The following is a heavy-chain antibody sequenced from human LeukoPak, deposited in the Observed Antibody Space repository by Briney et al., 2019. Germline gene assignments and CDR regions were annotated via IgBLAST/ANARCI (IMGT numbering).Heavy chain of an antibody. CDR2: INSDGGST. J-gene: IGHJ4*02. CDR1: GFTFSSYW. D-gene: IGHD3-22*01. V-gene: IGHV3-74*01. CDR3: AKDPTDFDSSGQTYFDY. Sequence: GGSLRLSCAASGFTFSSYWMHWVRQAPGKGLVWVSRINSDGGSTTYADSVKGRFTISRDNAKNTLYLQMNSLRAEDTAVYYCAKDPTDFDSSGQTYFDYWGQGTLVTVSS.